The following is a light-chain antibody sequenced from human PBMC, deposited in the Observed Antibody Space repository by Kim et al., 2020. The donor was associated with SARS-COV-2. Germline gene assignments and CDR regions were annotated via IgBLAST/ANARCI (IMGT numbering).Light chain of an antibody. CDR3: QAWDSSTAV. CDR2: QHT. CDR1: KLGDKY. V-gene: IGLV3-1*01. J-gene: IGLJ3*02. Sequence: SVSPGQTASITCSGSKLGDKYAYWYQKKPGQSPMLVIYQHTKRPSGISQRFSGSSFGNTATLTISRAQTMDEADDYCQAWDSSTAVFGGGTQLTVL.